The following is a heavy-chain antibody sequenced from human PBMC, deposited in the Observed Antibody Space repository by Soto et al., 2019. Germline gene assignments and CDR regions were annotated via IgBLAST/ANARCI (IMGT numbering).Heavy chain of an antibody. V-gene: IGHV3-21*04. CDR2: IRGFSPYT. J-gene: IGHJ4*02. D-gene: IGHD3-22*01. CDR1: GFTFRTYT. CDR3: ARDFPLYDSSGYYYVIFDY. Sequence: GGSLRLSCISSGFTFRTYTMNWVRQAPGKGLEWVSGIRGFSPYTFYAESVKGRFTISRDNAKNSLYLQMNSLRAEDTAVYYCARDFPLYDSSGYYYVIFDYWGQGTLVTVSS.